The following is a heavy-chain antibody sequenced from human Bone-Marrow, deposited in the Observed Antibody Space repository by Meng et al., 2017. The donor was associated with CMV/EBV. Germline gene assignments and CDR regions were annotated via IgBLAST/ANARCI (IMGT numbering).Heavy chain of an antibody. CDR1: GLTFSSYW. D-gene: IGHD3-10*01. Sequence: GGSLRLSCVASGLTFSSYWMSWVRQAPGKGLEWVANIKQDGSVQYYVDSVKGRFTISRDNAKNSLYLQMDSLGGEDTAVYYCARDPSPGWYFDLWGRGTLVTVSS. CDR2: IKQDGSVQ. J-gene: IGHJ2*01. V-gene: IGHV3-7*01. CDR3: ARDPSPGWYFDL.